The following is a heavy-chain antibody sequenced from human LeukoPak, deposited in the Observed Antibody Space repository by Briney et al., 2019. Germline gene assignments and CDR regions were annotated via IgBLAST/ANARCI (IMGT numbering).Heavy chain of an antibody. CDR3: ARGPYYSGSGSFPDY. J-gene: IGHJ4*02. V-gene: IGHV1-2*02. CDR2: INPNSGGS. CDR1: GYIFTDNY. D-gene: IGHD3-10*01. Sequence: ASVKVSCKASGYIFTDNYIHWVRQSPGQGLEWMGGINPNSGGSNYAQKFQGRVTMTRDTSISTAYMELSRLISDDTAVFYCARGPYYSGSGSFPDYWGQGTLVTVSS.